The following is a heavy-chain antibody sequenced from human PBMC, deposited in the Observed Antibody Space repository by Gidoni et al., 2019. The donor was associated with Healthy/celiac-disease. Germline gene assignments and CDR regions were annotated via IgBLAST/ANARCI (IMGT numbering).Heavy chain of an antibody. V-gene: IGHV1-2*02. Sequence: QVQLVQSGAEVKKPGASVKVSCKASGSTFTGYYSHWVRQDPGQGLEWMGWINPNSGGTNYAQKFQGRVTMTRDTSISTAYMELSRLRSDDTAVYYCANSYSSGYYYGFFDYWGQGTLVTVSS. CDR2: INPNSGGT. CDR3: ANSYSSGYYYGFFDY. CDR1: GSTFTGYY. D-gene: IGHD3-22*01. J-gene: IGHJ4*02.